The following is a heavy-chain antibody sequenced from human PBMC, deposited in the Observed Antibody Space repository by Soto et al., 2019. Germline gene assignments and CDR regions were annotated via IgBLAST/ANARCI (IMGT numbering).Heavy chain of an antibody. CDR1: GGTFSSYT. CDR3: ARDQYYYGSGSPIGY. CDR2: IIPILGIA. J-gene: IGHJ4*02. V-gene: IGHV1-69*04. D-gene: IGHD3-10*01. Sequence: QVQLVQSGAEVKKPGSSVKVSCKASGGTFSSYTISWLRQAPGQGLEWMGRIIPILGIANYAQKFQGRVRITADKPTRTAYMEMSSLRSEDTAVYYCARDQYYYGSGSPIGYWGQGTLVTVSS.